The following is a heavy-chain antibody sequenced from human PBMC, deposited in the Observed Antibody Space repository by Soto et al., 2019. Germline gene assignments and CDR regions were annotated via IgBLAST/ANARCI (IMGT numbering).Heavy chain of an antibody. D-gene: IGHD3-9*01. CDR2: INPKSGGT. J-gene: IGHJ4*02. CDR1: GDRFIGYF. Sequence: SVKVACKVSGDRFIGYFMHWVRRAPGQGPEWMGWINPKSGGTKIAQKFQGRTTMTRDTSINTVFMELSRQTSEDTAVYFCAREYNFNSQGWIGYWGLGTVVTVSS. CDR3: AREYNFNSQGWIGY. V-gene: IGHV1-2*02.